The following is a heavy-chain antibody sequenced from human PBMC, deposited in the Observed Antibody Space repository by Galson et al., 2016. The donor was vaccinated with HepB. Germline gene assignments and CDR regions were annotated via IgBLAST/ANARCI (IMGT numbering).Heavy chain of an antibody. D-gene: IGHD3-3*01. CDR1: GFTFNSYA. CDR2: ISGSGGST. CDR3: AKEISSGDVFDI. Sequence: LRLSCAASGFTFNSYAMSWVRQAPGKGLEWVSAISGSGGSTNYADSVKGRFTISRDNSKNTLYLQMNSLRAEDTAVYYCAKEISSGDVFDIWGQGTMVTVSS. J-gene: IGHJ3*02. V-gene: IGHV3-23*01.